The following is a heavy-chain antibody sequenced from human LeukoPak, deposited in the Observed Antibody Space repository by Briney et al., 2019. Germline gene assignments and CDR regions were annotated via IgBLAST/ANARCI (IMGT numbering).Heavy chain of an antibody. CDR1: GFSFSDYR. D-gene: IGHD7-27*01. J-gene: IGHJ4*02. CDR3: VKSSWGPEY. Sequence: GGSLRLSCAASGFSFSDYRMHWVRQAPGKGLEWVANIKHDGSEKKYVDSVKGRFTISRDNAKNSMYLQMNGLRVEDTAVYYCVKSSWGPEYWGQGTLVHVSS. V-gene: IGHV3-7*01. CDR2: IKHDGSEK.